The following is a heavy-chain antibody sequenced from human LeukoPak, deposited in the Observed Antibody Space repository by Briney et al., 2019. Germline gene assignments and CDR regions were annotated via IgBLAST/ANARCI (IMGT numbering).Heavy chain of an antibody. CDR2: INTKTGYP. Sequence: GASVKVSCKASGYDFSNYPINWVRQAPGQGLEWMGWINTKTGYPSYAQGFRGRFVFSLDTTDSTAHLQISSLKAEDTAVYFCARDRGVTGWFDPWGQGTLVTVSS. CDR3: ARDRGVTGWFDP. J-gene: IGHJ5*02. V-gene: IGHV7-4-1*02. CDR1: GYDFSNYP. D-gene: IGHD3-10*01.